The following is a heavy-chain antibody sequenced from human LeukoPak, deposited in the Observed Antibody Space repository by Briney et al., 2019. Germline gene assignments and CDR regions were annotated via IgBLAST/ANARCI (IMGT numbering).Heavy chain of an antibody. J-gene: IGHJ4*02. CDR2: INPSAGST. CDR3: ARKGDIAVAGLVLDH. V-gene: IGHV1-46*01. D-gene: IGHD6-19*01. Sequence: ASVKVSCKASGYTFTSYYLHWVRQPPGQGLEWMGIINPSAGSTSYAQKFQGGVTMTRDTSTSTVYMELSSLRSEDTAVYYCARKGDIAVAGLVLDHWGQGTLVTVSS. CDR1: GYTFTSYY.